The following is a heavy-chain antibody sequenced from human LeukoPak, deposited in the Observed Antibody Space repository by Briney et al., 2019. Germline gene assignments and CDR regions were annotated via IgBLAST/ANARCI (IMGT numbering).Heavy chain of an antibody. Sequence: GESLKISCKGSGYSFTSYWIGWVRQMPGKGLEWMGIIYPGDSDTRYSPSFQGQVTISADKSISTAYLQWSSLKASDTATYYCARPWRSGWFYGRIDYWGQGTLVTVSS. CDR1: GYSFTSYW. CDR2: IYPGDSDT. D-gene: IGHD6-19*01. V-gene: IGHV5-51*01. J-gene: IGHJ4*02. CDR3: ARPWRSGWFYGRIDY.